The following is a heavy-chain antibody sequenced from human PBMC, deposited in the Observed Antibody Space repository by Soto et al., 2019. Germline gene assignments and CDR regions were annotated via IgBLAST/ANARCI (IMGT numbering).Heavy chain of an antibody. CDR2: VIPVLGPA. V-gene: IGHV1-69*06. CDR3: VRAAKRYFDY. J-gene: IGHJ4*02. Sequence: QVQLVQSGAEVKKPGSSVKVSCKASGGTYNTFAISWVRQAPGQELEWMGGVIPVLGPAFYAQKFQGRVTITADKSTTTAYLELSSLRSEDTAVYYCVRAAKRYFDYWGQGTLVTVSS. CDR1: GGTYNTFA.